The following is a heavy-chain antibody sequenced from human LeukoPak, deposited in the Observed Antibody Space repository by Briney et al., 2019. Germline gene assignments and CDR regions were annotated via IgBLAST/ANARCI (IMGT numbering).Heavy chain of an antibody. V-gene: IGHV1-18*01. Sequence: ASVKVSCKTSGHTFTSYGISWVRQAPGQGLEWMGWISGFSGNTAYAQKLQGRVTMTTDTSTSTAFLELRSLRSDDTAVYYCARSSGWYDYWGQGTLVTVPS. CDR3: ARSSGWYDY. CDR1: GHTFTSYG. J-gene: IGHJ4*02. CDR2: ISGFSGNT. D-gene: IGHD6-19*01.